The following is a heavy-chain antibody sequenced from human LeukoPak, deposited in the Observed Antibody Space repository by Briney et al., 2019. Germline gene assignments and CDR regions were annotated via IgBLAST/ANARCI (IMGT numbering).Heavy chain of an antibody. J-gene: IGHJ4*02. CDR1: GYTFTSYG. Sequence: GASVKVSCKASGYTFTSYGISWVRQAPGQGLEWMGWISAYNGNTNYAQKLQGRVTMTTDTSTSTAYMELRSLRSDDTAVYYCARQPDIVVVPAAIHFDYWGQGTLVTVSS. CDR3: ARQPDIVVVPAAIHFDY. D-gene: IGHD2-2*01. V-gene: IGHV1-18*01. CDR2: ISAYNGNT.